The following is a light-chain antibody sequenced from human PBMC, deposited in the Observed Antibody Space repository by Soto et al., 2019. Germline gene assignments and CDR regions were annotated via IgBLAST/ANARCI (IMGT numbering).Light chain of an antibody. CDR1: QSISSW. V-gene: IGKV1-5*01. J-gene: IGKJ1*01. CDR2: DAS. Sequence: DIQMTQSPSTLSASVGDRVTITCRASQSISSWLAWYQQKPGKAPKLLIYDASSLESGVPSRLSGSGSGTEFTLTISSLQPDDFATYSCKQYNSYSPWTFGQGTKVEIK. CDR3: KQYNSYSPWT.